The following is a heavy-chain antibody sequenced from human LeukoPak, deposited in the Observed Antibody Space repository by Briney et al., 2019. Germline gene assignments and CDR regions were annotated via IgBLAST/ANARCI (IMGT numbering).Heavy chain of an antibody. J-gene: IGHJ5*02. V-gene: IGHV1-69*13. Sequence: ASVKVSCKASGGTFSSYAISWVRQAPGQGLEWMVGIIPIFGTANYAQKFQGRVTITADESTSTAYMELSSLRSEDTTVYYCARDLCSSTSCYEGFDPWGQGTLVTVSS. CDR2: IIPIFGTA. CDR1: GGTFSSYA. CDR3: ARDLCSSTSCYEGFDP. D-gene: IGHD2-2*01.